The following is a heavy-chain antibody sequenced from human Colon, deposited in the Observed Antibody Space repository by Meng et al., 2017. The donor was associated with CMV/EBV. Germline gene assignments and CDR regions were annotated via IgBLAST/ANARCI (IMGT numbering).Heavy chain of an antibody. CDR3: ARAGRPHYYHGIDV. CDR2: ISYDGSNK. V-gene: IGHV3-30-3*01. Sequence: GGSLRLSCAASGFTFSSYAMHWVRQAPGKGLEWVSVISYDGSNKYYADSVKGRFTISRDNSKNTLYLQMNSLRAEDTAVYYCARAGRPHYYHGIDVWGQGTTVTVSS. CDR1: GFTFSSYA. D-gene: IGHD1-1*01. J-gene: IGHJ6*02.